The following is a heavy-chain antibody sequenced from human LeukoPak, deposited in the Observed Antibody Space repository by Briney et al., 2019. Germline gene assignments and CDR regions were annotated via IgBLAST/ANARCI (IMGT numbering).Heavy chain of an antibody. J-gene: IGHJ4*02. D-gene: IGHD2-8*01. CDR1: GFTVSSNY. CDR3: AKDPDCTSGVCYTFFDY. CDR2: IYSGGRT. V-gene: IGHV3-66*01. Sequence: GGSLRLSCAASGFTVSSNYMSWVHQAPRKGLEWVSVIYSGGRTYYADSVKGRFTISRDNSKNTLYLQMNSLRAEDTAVYYCAKDPDCTSGVCYTFFDYWGQGTLVTVSS.